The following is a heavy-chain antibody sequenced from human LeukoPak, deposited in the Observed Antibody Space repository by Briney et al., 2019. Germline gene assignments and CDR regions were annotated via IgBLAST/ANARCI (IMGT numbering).Heavy chain of an antibody. Sequence: YVSWVRQAPGKGLEWIGSIYYSGSTYYNPSLKSRVTISVDTSKNQFSLKLSSVTAADTAVYYCASLYYYYYYMDVWGKGTSVTVSS. CDR2: IYYSGST. V-gene: IGHV4-39*07. CDR3: ASLYYYYYYMDV. CDR1: Y. J-gene: IGHJ6*03.